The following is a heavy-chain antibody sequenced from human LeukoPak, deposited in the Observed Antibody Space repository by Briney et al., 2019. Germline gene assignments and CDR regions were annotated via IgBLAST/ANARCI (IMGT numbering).Heavy chain of an antibody. D-gene: IGHD2-2*02. CDR2: ISYDGSNK. Sequence: PGRSLRLSCAASGFTFRSYAMHWVRQAPGKGLEWVALISYDGSNKYYADSVKGRFTISRDNAKNSLYLQMNSLRAEDTALYYCAKGALPRGLYCSSTSCYNYYYYYMDVWGKGTTVTVSS. V-gene: IGHV3-30*01. CDR3: AKGALPRGLYCSSTSCYNYYYYYMDV. J-gene: IGHJ6*03. CDR1: GFTFRSYA.